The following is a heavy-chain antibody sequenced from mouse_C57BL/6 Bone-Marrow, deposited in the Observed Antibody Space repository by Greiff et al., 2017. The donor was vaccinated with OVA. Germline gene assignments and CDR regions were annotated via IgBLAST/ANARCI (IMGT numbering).Heavy chain of an antibody. D-gene: IGHD2-3*01. J-gene: IGHJ2*01. CDR2: LYPGDGDT. CDR1: GYAFSSSW. Sequence: QVQLQQSGPELVKPGASVKISCKASGYAFSSSWMNWVKQRPGKGLEWIGRLYPGDGDTNYNGKFKGKATLTADKSSSTAYMQLRSLTSEDSAVYFCARHEDGYYASYFDYWGQGTTLTVSS. CDR3: ARHEDGYYASYFDY. V-gene: IGHV1-82*01.